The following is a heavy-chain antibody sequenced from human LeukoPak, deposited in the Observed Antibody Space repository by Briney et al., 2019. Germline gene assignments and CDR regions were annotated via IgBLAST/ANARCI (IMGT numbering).Heavy chain of an antibody. D-gene: IGHD3-10*02. CDR2: ISYNGIT. CDR3: ARHMSGDYDY. J-gene: IGHJ4*02. V-gene: IGHV4-59*08. CDR1: GGSISEYY. Sequence: PSETLSFTCTVSGGSISEYYWSWIRQPPGKGLEWIAYISYNGITNYNPSLKSRVTISVDTSKNQFSLKLSSVTAADTAVYYCARHMSGDYDYWGQGTLVTVSS.